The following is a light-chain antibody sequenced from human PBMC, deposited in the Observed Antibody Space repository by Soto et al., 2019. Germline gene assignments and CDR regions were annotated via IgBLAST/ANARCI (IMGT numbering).Light chain of an antibody. Sequence: DIQMTQSPSSLSASVGDRVTISCRASESISNHLNWYQHKPGKAPKVLIYAASSWQGGVPSSFSGSGSGTDFTLTINSLQPEDFATYYCHQSYSTPFTFGPGNKVDIK. CDR3: HQSYSTPFT. CDR2: AAS. J-gene: IGKJ3*01. CDR1: ESISNH. V-gene: IGKV1-39*01.